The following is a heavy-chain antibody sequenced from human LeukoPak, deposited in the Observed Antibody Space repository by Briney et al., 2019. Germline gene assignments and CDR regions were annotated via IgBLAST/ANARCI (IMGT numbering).Heavy chain of an antibody. CDR2: TYYRSKWYN. V-gene: IGHV6-1*01. Sequence: SQTLSLTCAISGDSISSNSAAWNWIRQSPSRGLEWLGWTYYRSKWYNDYAVSVKSRITINPDTSKNQFSLQLNSVTPEDTAVYYCAQSSGWRGGIDYWGQGTLVTVSS. CDR3: AQSSGWRGGIDY. D-gene: IGHD6-19*01. J-gene: IGHJ4*02. CDR1: GDSISSNSAA.